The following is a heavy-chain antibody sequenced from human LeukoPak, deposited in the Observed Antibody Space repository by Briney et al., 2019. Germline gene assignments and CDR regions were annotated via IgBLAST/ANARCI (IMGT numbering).Heavy chain of an antibody. Sequence: GGSLRLSCAASGFTVSSNYMSWVRQAPGKGLEWVSVIYSGGSTYYADSVKGRFTISRDNSKNTLYLQMNSLRAEDTAVYYCASFIPIGILTGPRPLDVWGQGTTVTVSS. CDR2: IYSGGST. J-gene: IGHJ6*02. V-gene: IGHV3-66*01. D-gene: IGHD3-9*01. CDR1: GFTVSSNY. CDR3: ASFIPIGILTGPRPLDV.